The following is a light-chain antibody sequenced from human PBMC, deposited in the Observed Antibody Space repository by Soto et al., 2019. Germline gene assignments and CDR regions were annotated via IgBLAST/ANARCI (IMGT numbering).Light chain of an antibody. CDR2: GAS. CDR3: QQYNNWPRT. V-gene: IGKV3-15*01. CDR1: QSVSSN. Sequence: EIVMTRSQATLSVTPGARETLYCRASQSVSSNLAWYQQKPGQAPRLLIYGASTRATGIPARFSGSGSGTEFTLTISSLQSEDFAVYYCQQYNNWPRTFGQGAKVDI. J-gene: IGKJ1*01.